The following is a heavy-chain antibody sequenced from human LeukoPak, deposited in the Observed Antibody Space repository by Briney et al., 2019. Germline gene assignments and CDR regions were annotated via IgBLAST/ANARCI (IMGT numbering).Heavy chain of an antibody. CDR3: ARNGDYDGRDFYYFFDS. V-gene: IGHV3-7*04. J-gene: IGHJ4*02. Sequence: GGSLRLSCAASGFTFTGYWMSWVRQAPGKGVEWVANIKQDGSEKYYVDSVKGRFTISRDNAKNSLSLQMNSLRAEDTAVYYCARNGDYDGRDFYYFFDSWGRGTLVTVSS. CDR1: GFTFTGYW. CDR2: IKQDGSEK. D-gene: IGHD3-22*01.